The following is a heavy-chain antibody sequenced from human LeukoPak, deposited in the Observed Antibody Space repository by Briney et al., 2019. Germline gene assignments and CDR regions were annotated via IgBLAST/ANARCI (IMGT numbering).Heavy chain of an antibody. CDR2: ISWNSGSI. Sequence: GGSLRLSCAASGFTFDDYAMHRVRQAPGKGLEWVSGISWNSGSIGYADSVKGRFTISRDNAKNSLYLQMNSLRAEDTALYYCAKSGSYQYYYMDVWGKGTTVTISS. V-gene: IGHV3-9*01. CDR3: AKSGSYQYYYMDV. J-gene: IGHJ6*03. CDR1: GFTFDDYA. D-gene: IGHD1-26*01.